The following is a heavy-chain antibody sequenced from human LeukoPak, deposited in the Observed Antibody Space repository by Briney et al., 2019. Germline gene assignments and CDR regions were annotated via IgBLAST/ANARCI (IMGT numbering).Heavy chain of an antibody. CDR1: GGSISSYY. D-gene: IGHD1-26*01. V-gene: IGHV4-59*01. CDR3: ASRSKWEQIDY. J-gene: IGHJ4*02. Sequence: SETLSLTCTVSGGSISSYYWSWIRQPPGKGLEWIGYIYYSGSTNYNPSLKSRVTISVDTSKNQFSLKLSSVTAADTAVYYCASRSKWEQIDYWGQGTLVTVSS. CDR2: IYYSGST.